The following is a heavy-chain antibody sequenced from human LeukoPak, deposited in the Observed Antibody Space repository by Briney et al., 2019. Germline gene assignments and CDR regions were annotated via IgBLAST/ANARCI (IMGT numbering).Heavy chain of an antibody. CDR1: GFTFSSFE. CDR3: ARETDSSPLGY. D-gene: IGHD6-13*01. Sequence: GGSLRLSCAASGFTFSSFEMTWVRQAPGKGLEWVSYISHSANTIYYADSVKGRFTISRDNAKNSLYLQMNSLRAEDTAVYYCARETDSSPLGYWGQGTLVTVSS. J-gene: IGHJ4*02. CDR2: ISHSANTI. V-gene: IGHV3-48*03.